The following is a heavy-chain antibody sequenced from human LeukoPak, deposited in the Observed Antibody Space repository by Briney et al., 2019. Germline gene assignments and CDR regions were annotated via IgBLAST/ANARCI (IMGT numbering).Heavy chain of an antibody. CDR1: GYTFSTYA. CDR2: ISVYNGDA. V-gene: IGHV1-18*01. CDR3: ARYAQDSNGWYYFDY. D-gene: IGHD6-19*01. Sequence: ASVKLSCKASGYTFSTYAISWVRQAPGQGLEWMGWISVYNGDAKYPQKFQGRVTMSTDTSTGTAYMELRSLRSDDTAVYYCARYAQDSNGWYYFDYWGQGTLVTVSS. J-gene: IGHJ4*02.